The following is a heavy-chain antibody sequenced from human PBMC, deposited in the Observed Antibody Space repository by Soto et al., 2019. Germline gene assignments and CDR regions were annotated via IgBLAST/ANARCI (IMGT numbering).Heavy chain of an antibody. CDR2: IIPILGIA. V-gene: IGHV1-69*04. J-gene: IGHJ4*02. CDR1: GGTFSSYP. D-gene: IGHD4-4*01. CDR3: AREARDGYSSSFDY. Sequence: QVQLVQSGAEVKKPGSSVKVSCKASGGTFSSYPISWVRQAPGQGLEWMGRIIPILGIANYAQKFQGRVTITADKSTSTAYMELSSLRSEDTAVYYCAREARDGYSSSFDYWGQGTLVTVSS.